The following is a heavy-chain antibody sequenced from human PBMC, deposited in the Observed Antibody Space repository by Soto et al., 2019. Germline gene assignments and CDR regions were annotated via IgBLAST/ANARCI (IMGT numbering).Heavy chain of an antibody. Sequence: GGSLRLSCAASGFTFSSYGMHWVRQAPGKGLEWVAVISYDGSNKYYADSVKGRFTISRDNSKNTLYLQMNSLRAEDTAVYYCAKVWRYCTNGVCYTDAFDIWGQGTMLTVSS. CDR3: AKVWRYCTNGVCYTDAFDI. J-gene: IGHJ3*02. CDR1: GFTFSSYG. V-gene: IGHV3-30*18. D-gene: IGHD2-8*01. CDR2: ISYDGSNK.